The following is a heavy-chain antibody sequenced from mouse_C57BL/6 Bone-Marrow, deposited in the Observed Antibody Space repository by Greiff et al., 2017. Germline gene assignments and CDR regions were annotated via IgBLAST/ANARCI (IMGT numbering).Heavy chain of an antibody. CDR3: ARKGLTTVVATDY. J-gene: IGHJ2*01. CDR2: IDPSDSYT. D-gene: IGHD1-1*01. Sequence: QVQLKQPGAELVRPGTSVKLSCKASGYTFTSYWMHWVKQRPGQGLEWIGVIDPSDSYTNYNQKFKGKATLTVDTSSSTAYMQLSSLTSEDSAVYYCARKGLTTVVATDYWGQGTTLTVSS. V-gene: IGHV1-59*01. CDR1: GYTFTSYW.